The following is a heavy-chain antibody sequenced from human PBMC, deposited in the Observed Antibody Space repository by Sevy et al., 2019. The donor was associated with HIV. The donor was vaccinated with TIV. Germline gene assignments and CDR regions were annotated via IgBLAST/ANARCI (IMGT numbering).Heavy chain of an antibody. J-gene: IGHJ4*02. CDR3: ARDRRTLNYYASSGYNYYFDY. CDR1: GFTFSNYN. D-gene: IGHD3-22*01. CDR2: CTSSSDYI. V-gene: IGHV3-21*01. Sequence: GGSLRLSCAASGFTFSNYNMNWVRQAPGKGLEWVSSCTSSSDYIYDADSVKGRFTISRDNAKNSLYLQMNSLRAEDTAVYYCARDRRTLNYYASSGYNYYFDYWGQGTLVTVSS.